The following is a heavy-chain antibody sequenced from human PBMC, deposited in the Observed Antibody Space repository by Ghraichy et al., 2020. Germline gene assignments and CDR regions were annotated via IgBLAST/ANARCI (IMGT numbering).Heavy chain of an antibody. Sequence: GGSLRLSCAASGFTVSSYYMNWIRQAPGRGLQWVSLIYSDGLTFYADSVKGRFTISRDNSKNTLYHQMNRLTAEDTAVYYCASGSDYSSRAPSDFWGQGTLVTLSS. CDR3: ASGSDYSSRAPSDF. V-gene: IGHV3-53*01. CDR1: GFTVSSYY. D-gene: IGHD4-17*01. CDR2: IYSDGLT. J-gene: IGHJ4*02.